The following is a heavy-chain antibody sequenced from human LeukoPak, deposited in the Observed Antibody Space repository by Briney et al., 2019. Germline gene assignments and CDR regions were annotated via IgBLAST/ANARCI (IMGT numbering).Heavy chain of an antibody. D-gene: IGHD6-13*01. Sequence: GGSLRLSCAVSGGTTEDYGMSGVRQAPGKGLEWVSGINWDGTNTYYAESVKGRFTISRDSAAKSLSLHMNSLRDENTAFNYCVKDLSSNWYSFDDSGQGSLVTVHS. V-gene: IGHV3-20*04. J-gene: IGHJ4*01. CDR3: VKDLSSNWYSFDD. CDR1: GGTTEDYG. CDR2: INWDGTNT.